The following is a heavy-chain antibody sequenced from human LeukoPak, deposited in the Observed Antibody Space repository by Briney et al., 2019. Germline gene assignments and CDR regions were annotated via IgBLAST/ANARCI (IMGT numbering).Heavy chain of an antibody. V-gene: IGHV3-23*01. CDR2: ISGSGDGT. CDR1: GFTFSNYA. J-gene: IGHJ6*03. Sequence: GGSLTLSCAASGFTFSNYAMSWVRQAPGKGLEWVSSISGSGDGTYYADSVKGRFTFSRDNSKNTLDLQMSSLRAEDTAVYYCAKTTTMDFWGKGTTVTVSS. D-gene: IGHD4-17*01. CDR3: AKTTTMDF.